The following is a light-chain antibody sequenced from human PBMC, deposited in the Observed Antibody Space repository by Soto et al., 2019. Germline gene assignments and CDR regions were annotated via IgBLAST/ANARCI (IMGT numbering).Light chain of an antibody. J-gene: IGLJ2*01. CDR1: SGHSNYA. CDR2: LNSDGSH. Sequence: QSVLTQSPSASASLGASVKLTCTLSSGHSNYAIAWHQQQSEKGPRYLMKLNSDGSHSKGDGIPDRFSGSSSGAERYLTISSLQSEDEADDYCQTWRSGIVVFGGGTKLTVL. CDR3: QTWRSGIVV. V-gene: IGLV4-69*01.